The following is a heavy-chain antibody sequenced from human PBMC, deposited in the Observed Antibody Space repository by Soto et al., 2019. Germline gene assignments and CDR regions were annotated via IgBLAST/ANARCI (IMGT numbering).Heavy chain of an antibody. J-gene: IGHJ4*02. V-gene: IGHV4-39*01. Sequence: SETLSLTCIVSGESISSSSYYWVWIRHPPGKGLEWIGSIYYSGRTYYNPSFKSRVTISIDTSKNQFSLKLSSVTATDTAAYYCARQRTTVVTQAYFDHWGQGTLVTVSS. CDR1: GESISSSSYY. CDR2: IYYSGRT. CDR3: ARQRTTVVTQAYFDH. D-gene: IGHD2-21*02.